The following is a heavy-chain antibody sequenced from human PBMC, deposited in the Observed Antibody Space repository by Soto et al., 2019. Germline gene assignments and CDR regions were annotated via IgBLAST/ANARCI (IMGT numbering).Heavy chain of an antibody. CDR1: GFNFGNYA. D-gene: IGHD6-25*01. J-gene: IGHJ4*02. V-gene: IGHV3-9*01. CDR2: INWNNDTV. CDR3: AKDKGGTPYYIDS. Sequence: EVLLVESGGGLVQPGRSLRLSCAVSGFNFGNYAMHWVRQAPGKGLEWVAAINWNNDTVAYAGAVLGRFTIFRDSAKNSLQLQMNDLTTEDTAFYYCAKDKGGTPYYIDSWGQGILVTVSS.